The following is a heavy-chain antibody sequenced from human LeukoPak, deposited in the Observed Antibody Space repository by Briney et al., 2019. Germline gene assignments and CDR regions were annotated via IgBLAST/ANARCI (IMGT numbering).Heavy chain of an antibody. J-gene: IGHJ6*04. Sequence: GGSLRLSCAASGFTFSSYSMNWVRQAPGKGLEWVAFIRYDGRNKYYADSVKGRFTISRDNSKNTVYLQMNSLRAEDTAVYYCAKGGTYDSLAFDIWGKGTTVTISS. CDR2: IRYDGRNK. CDR3: AKGGTYDSLAFDI. D-gene: IGHD3-22*01. CDR1: GFTFSSYS. V-gene: IGHV3-30*02.